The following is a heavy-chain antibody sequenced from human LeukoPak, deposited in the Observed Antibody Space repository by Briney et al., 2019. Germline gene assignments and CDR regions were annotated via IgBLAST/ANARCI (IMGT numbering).Heavy chain of an antibody. Sequence: GGSLRLSCAASGFTVSSNYMSWVRQAPGKGLEWVSVIYSGGSTYYADSVKGRFTISRDNSKNTLYLQMNSLRAEDTAVYYYATSYYGDYGGYWGQGTLVTVSS. V-gene: IGHV3-66*01. CDR1: GFTVSSNY. J-gene: IGHJ4*02. CDR2: IYSGGST. D-gene: IGHD1-26*01. CDR3: ATSYYGDYGGY.